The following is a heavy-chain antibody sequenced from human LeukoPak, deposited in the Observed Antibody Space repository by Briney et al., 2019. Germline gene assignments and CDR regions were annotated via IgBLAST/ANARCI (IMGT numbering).Heavy chain of an antibody. CDR2: IPYDGSNK. Sequence: GGSLRFSCEAPEFTFRTYARTWVRQAQARGLKWVAVIPYDGSNKYYADSVKGRFTISRDNSKNTLYLQMNSLRAEDTAVYYCARVGRLYSSSWYDWFDPWGQGTLVTVSS. V-gene: IGHV3-30-3*01. D-gene: IGHD6-13*01. J-gene: IGHJ5*02. CDR3: ARVGRLYSSSWYDWFDP. CDR1: EFTFRTYA.